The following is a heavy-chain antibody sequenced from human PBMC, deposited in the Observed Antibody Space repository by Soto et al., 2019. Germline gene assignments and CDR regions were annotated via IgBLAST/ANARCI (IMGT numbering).Heavy chain of an antibody. CDR1: GYTFTRYS. J-gene: IGHJ4*02. CDR3: ARESEDLTSTFDY. V-gene: IGHV3-21*06. CDR2: ISSTTNYI. Sequence: GGSLRLSCAASGYTFTRYSMTWVLQAPGKGLEWVSSISSTTNYIYYGDSMKGRFTISRDNAKNSLYLEMNSLRPEDTAVYYCARESEDLTSTFDYWGQGTLVTVSS.